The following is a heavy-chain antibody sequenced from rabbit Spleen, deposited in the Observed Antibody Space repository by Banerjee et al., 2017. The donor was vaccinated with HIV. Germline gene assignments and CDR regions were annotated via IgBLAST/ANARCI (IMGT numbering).Heavy chain of an antibody. J-gene: IGHJ4*01. D-gene: IGHD7-1*01. CDR2: IYADFSGST. CDR3: ARFYAGYGDFGYAAM. CDR1: GFTISSSYY. V-gene: IGHV1S40*01. Sequence: QSLEESGGDLVKPGASLTLTCTASGFTISSSYYMCWVRQAPGKGLECIACIYADFSGSTYYASWAKGRFTISKTSSTTVTLQMTSLTVADTATYFCARFYAGYGDFGYAAMWGPGTLVTVS.